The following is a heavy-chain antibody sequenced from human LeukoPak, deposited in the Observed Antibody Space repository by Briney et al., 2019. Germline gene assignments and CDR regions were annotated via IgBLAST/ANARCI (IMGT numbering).Heavy chain of an antibody. J-gene: IGHJ5*02. CDR3: ARYGGGWYGNNWFDP. CDR1: GGSFSGYY. D-gene: IGHD6-19*01. V-gene: IGHV4-34*01. CDR2: INHSGST. Sequence: SETLSLTCAVYGGSFSGYYWSWIRQPPGKGLEWIGEINHSGSTNYNPSLKSRVTISVDTSKNQFSLKLSSVTAADTAVYYCARYGGGWYGNNWFDPWAREPWSPSPQ.